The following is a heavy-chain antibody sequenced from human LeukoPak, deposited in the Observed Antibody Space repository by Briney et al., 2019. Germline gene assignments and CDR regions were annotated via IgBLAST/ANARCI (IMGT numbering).Heavy chain of an antibody. J-gene: IGHJ4*02. Sequence: SETLSLTCDVSSGSISGYYWTRIRQPAGKGLEWIGRVSATGITYYNPSLESRVTISLDTSNNQFSLKVTSVTAADTAVYYCARGKEMTRISGYYSFDYWGQGTLLSVSS. CDR1: SGSISGYY. D-gene: IGHD5-24*01. CDR3: ARGKEMTRISGYYSFDY. V-gene: IGHV4-4*07. CDR2: VSATGIT.